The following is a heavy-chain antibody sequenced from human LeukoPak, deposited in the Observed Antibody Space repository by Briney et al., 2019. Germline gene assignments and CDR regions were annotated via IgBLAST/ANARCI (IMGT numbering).Heavy chain of an antibody. J-gene: IGHJ4*02. D-gene: IGHD3-10*01. Sequence: PGGSLRLSCAASGFTFSSYSMNWVRQAPGKGLEWVSSISSSSSYIYYADSVKGRFTIPRNNAKNSLYLQMNSLRAEDTAVYYCAREVRGLGHDYWGQGTLVTVSS. CDR1: GFTFSSYS. V-gene: IGHV3-21*01. CDR2: ISSSSSYI. CDR3: AREVRGLGHDY.